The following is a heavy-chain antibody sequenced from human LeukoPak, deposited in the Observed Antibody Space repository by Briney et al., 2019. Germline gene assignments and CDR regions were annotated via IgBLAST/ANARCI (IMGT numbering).Heavy chain of an antibody. D-gene: IGHD3-9*01. V-gene: IGHV4-59*01. J-gene: IGHJ3*02. CDR1: GCSISSYY. CDR2: IYYGGST. Sequence: SESLCLTCTASGCSISSYYLSWIRQAPGKGLEWIAVIYYGGSTYYNPSLKSRVTISGDTSKNQFSLKLNSLTAEDPAVYYCGRGGVYYNILAGYSPDSFDIWGQGTMVTVSS. CDR3: GRGGVYYNILAGYSPDSFDI.